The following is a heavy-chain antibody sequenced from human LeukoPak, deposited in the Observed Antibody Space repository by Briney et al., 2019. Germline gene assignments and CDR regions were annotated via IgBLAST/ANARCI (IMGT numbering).Heavy chain of an antibody. CDR2: IYSGGST. CDR3: ARTNRFLLMDV. V-gene: IGHV3-66*01. D-gene: IGHD2-8*01. CDR1: GFTVSSNY. J-gene: IGHJ6*02. Sequence: GGSLRLSCAASGFTVSSNYMSWVRQAPGRGLEWVSVIYSGGSTYYADSVKGRFTISRDNSKNTLYLQMNSLRAEDTAVYYCARTNRFLLMDVWGQGTTVTVSS.